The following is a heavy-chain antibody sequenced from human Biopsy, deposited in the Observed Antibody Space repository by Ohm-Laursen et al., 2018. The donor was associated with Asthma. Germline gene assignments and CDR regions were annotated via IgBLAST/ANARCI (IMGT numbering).Heavy chain of an antibody. CDR3: ARGYSGSDRIVYYYSGLEV. CDR2: LIPVLGTP. Sequence: ESSVNVSCKSSGDSFSNYAISWVRQAPGQGLEWMGGLIPVLGTPDHAQMFEGRVTITADESTSTAYMELSSLSSEDTAVYYCARGYSGSDRIVYYYSGLEVWGQGTTVTVSS. V-gene: IGHV1-69*01. D-gene: IGHD5-12*01. CDR1: GDSFSNYA. J-gene: IGHJ6*02.